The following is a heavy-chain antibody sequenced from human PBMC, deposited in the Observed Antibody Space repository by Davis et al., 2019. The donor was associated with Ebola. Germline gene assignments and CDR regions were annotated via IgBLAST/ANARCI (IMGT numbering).Heavy chain of an antibody. J-gene: IGHJ4*02. D-gene: IGHD2-15*01. Sequence: ASVKVSCKTSGYTFTAYFMHWVRQAPGQGLEWMGRINPNSGGTNYAQKFQGRVTMTRDTSISTAYMELSRLRSDDTAVYYCARAEAGIVVVVAAIDYWGQGTLVTVSS. V-gene: IGHV1-2*06. CDR1: GYTFTAYF. CDR2: INPNSGGT. CDR3: ARAEAGIVVVVAAIDY.